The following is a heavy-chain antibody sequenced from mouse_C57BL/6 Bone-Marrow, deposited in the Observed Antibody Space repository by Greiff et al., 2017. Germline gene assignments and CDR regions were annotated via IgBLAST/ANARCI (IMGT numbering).Heavy chain of an antibody. CDR1: GYAFTNYL. V-gene: IGHV1-54*01. CDR3: ARCRLKLEGDY. CDR2: INPGSGGT. D-gene: IGHD3-2*02. J-gene: IGHJ4*01. Sequence: QVQLKESGAELVRPGTSVKVSCKASGYAFTNYLIEWVKQRPGQGLEWIGVINPGSGGTNYNEKCKGKATLTADKSSSTAYMQLSSLTSEDSAVYFCARCRLKLEGDYWGQGTSVTVSS.